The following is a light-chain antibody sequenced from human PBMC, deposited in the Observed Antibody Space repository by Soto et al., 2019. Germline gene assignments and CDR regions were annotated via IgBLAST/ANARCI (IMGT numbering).Light chain of an antibody. J-gene: IGKJ5*01. CDR3: QQSYITPIT. CDR1: QSITKS. V-gene: IGKV1-39*01. CDR2: AAS. Sequence: DIQMTQSPSDLDASVGDRLTVTCRANQSITKSLNWSQKKPGAAPRLRIRAASGLHSGVPSRCSGSGSGTDFTLTISSLEPDDLATYDCQQSYITPITFGQGTRLEIK.